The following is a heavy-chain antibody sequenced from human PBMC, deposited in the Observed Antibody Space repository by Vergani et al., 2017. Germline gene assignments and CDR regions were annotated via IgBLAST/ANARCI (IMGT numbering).Heavy chain of an antibody. CDR1: GFTFSSYA. J-gene: IGHJ6*02. CDR3: AKARDPNCKGGNCYSYYYGLDL. D-gene: IGHD2-21*01. CDR2: IRGSGGNT. Sequence: EVQLLESGGNLIQPGGSLRLSCGASGFTFSSYAMTWVRLAPGKGLQWVSAIRGSGGNTFYTDSVQGRFTISRDNSKDTLYLQMNSLRVEDTAIYYCAKARDPNCKGGNCYSYYYGLDLWGQGTTVTVS. V-gene: IGHV3-23*01.